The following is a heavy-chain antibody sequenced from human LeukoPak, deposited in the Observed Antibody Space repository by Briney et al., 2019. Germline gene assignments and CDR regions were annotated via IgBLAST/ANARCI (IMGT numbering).Heavy chain of an antibody. J-gene: IGHJ6*03. V-gene: IGHV3-7*03. Sequence: PGGSLRLSCAASGFNFSNYWMTWVRQAPGKGREWVTNIKKDGSDKDYVDSVKGRFTVSRDNAKNTMSLQMTSLRADDTAIYFCARRGYNFGYYYYYYMDVWGKGTTVTVSS. CDR3: ARRGYNFGYYYYYYMDV. CDR2: IKKDGSDK. D-gene: IGHD1-1*01. CDR1: GFNFSNYW.